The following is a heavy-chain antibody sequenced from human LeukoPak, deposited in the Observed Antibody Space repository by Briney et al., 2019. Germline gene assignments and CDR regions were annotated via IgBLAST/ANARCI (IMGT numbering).Heavy chain of an antibody. V-gene: IGHV3-23*01. CDR2: ISGSGTST. Sequence: ETLSLTCTVSGSSVSCYYLSWIRQPPGKGLEWVSTISGSGTSTYYADSWKGRFTISRDNSKNTLYMQMNSLRAEDTAVYYRAKVATGILRRYYFDSWGQGTLLTVSS. J-gene: IGHJ4*02. CDR1: GSSVSCYY. CDR3: AKVATGILRRYYFDS. D-gene: IGHD6-13*01.